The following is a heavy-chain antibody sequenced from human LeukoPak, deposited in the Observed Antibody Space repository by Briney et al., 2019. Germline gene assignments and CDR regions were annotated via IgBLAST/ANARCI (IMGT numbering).Heavy chain of an antibody. J-gene: IGHJ4*02. CDR2: IKQDGSEK. V-gene: IGHV3-7*01. CDR3: ARDSTGYGYEEWN. CDR1: GFTVSRNY. D-gene: IGHD5-18*01. Sequence: GGSLRLSCAASGFTVSRNYMSWVRQAPGKGLEWVANIKQDGSEKYYVDSVKGRFTISRDNAKNSLYLQMNSLRAEDTALYYCARDSTGYGYEEWNWGQGTLVTVSS.